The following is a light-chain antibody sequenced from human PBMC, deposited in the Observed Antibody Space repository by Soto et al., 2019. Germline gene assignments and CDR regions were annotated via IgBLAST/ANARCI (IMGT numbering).Light chain of an antibody. J-gene: IGKJ1*01. Sequence: IVMTQSPATLSVSPGERITLSCRASQSVSSYLAWYQQKPGQAPRLLIYGASTRATDIPARFSGSGSGTEFTLTISSLQSEDFAIYYCHQYSNGRWTFGQGTRVEIK. V-gene: IGKV3-15*01. CDR1: QSVSSY. CDR3: HQYSNGRWT. CDR2: GAS.